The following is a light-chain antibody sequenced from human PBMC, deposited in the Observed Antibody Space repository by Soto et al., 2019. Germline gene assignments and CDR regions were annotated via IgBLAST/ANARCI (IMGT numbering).Light chain of an antibody. Sequence: DIQMTQSPSSLSASVGDRVTITCRASQSISSYLNWYQQKPGKAPKLLIYAASSLQSGVPSRFSGSGSGTDFTLTISSLQPEDFATYHRQQSYSTPRITICQGPRLAIK. CDR2: AAS. V-gene: IGKV1-39*01. CDR1: QSISSY. J-gene: IGKJ5*01. CDR3: QQSYSTPRIT.